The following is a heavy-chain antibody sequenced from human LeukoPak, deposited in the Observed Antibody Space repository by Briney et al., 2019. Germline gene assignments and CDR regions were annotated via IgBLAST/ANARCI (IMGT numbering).Heavy chain of an antibody. CDR1: GFTFSGSS. Sequence: KPGGPLKLSCAASGFTFSGSSMSWVRQAPGKGLEWVSSISSSSSYIYYADSVKGRFTVSRDNAKSSLYLLMNSLRAEDTAVYYCARTSVVTLIDYWGQGTLVTVSS. J-gene: IGHJ4*02. CDR3: ARTSVVTLIDY. V-gene: IGHV3-21*01. CDR2: ISSSSSYI. D-gene: IGHD4-23*01.